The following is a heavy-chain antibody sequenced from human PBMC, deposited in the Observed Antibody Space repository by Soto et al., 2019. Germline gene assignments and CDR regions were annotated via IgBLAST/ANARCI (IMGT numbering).Heavy chain of an antibody. CDR3: ARGETQQQRDY. CDR2: VYHSGNT. V-gene: IGHV4-4*02. J-gene: IGHJ4*02. Sequence: PSETLSLTCAVSGYSISSGKWWSWVRQPPGKGLEWIGEVYHSGNTNYNPSLKSRVIISVDKSKNQFSLKLSSVTDADTAMYYCARGETQQQRDYWGQGTLVTVS. D-gene: IGHD6-13*01. CDR1: GYSISSGKW.